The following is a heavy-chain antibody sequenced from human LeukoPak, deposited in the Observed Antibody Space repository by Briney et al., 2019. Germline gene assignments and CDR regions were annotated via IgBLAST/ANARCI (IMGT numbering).Heavy chain of an antibody. Sequence: SETLSLTCTVSGGSISSSSYYWGWIRQPPGKGLEWIGSIYYSGSTYYNPSLKSRVTISVDTSKNQFSLKLSSVTAADTAVYYCARHIPYYDILTGYFGLYYYYMDVWGKGTTVTISS. CDR1: GGSISSSSYY. J-gene: IGHJ6*03. D-gene: IGHD3-9*01. CDR2: IYYSGST. V-gene: IGHV4-39*01. CDR3: ARHIPYYDILTGYFGLYYYYMDV.